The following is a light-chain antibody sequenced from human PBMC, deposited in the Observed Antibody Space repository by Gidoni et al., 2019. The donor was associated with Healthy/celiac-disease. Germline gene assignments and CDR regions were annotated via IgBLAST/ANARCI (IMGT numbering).Light chain of an antibody. J-gene: IGKJ1*01. CDR3: QQYNNWPGT. Sequence: EIVMTQSPATLSVSPGERATLSCRASQSVSSNVAWYQQKPGPDPRLLIYGASTRATGIPARFSGSGSGTEFTLTISSLQSEDFAVYYCQQYNNWPGTFXQXTKVEIK. CDR2: GAS. CDR1: QSVSSN. V-gene: IGKV3-15*01.